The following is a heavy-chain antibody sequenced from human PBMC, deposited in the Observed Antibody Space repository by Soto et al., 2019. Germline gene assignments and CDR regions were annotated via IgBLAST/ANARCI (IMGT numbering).Heavy chain of an antibody. V-gene: IGHV3-33*01. CDR2: IWYDGSNK. CDR1: GFTFSSYG. D-gene: IGHD6-19*01. Sequence: GGSLRLSCAASGFTFSSYGMHWVRQAPGKGLEWVAVIWYDGSNKYYADSVKGRFTISRDNSKNTLYLQMNSLRAEDTAVYYCARDKIAVASYYGMDVWGQGTTVTVSS. CDR3: ARDKIAVASYYGMDV. J-gene: IGHJ6*02.